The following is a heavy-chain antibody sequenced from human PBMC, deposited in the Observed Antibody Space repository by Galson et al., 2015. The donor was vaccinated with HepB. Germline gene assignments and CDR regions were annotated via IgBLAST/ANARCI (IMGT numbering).Heavy chain of an antibody. J-gene: IGHJ4*02. Sequence: SLRLSCAASGFTFSSYAMSWVRQAPGKGLEWVSAISGSGGSTYYADSVKGRFTISRDNSKNTLYLQMNSLRAEDTAVYYCANPPAIAAAGYSGYFDYWGQGTLVTVAS. D-gene: IGHD6-13*01. CDR3: ANPPAIAAAGYSGYFDY. CDR2: ISGSGGST. CDR1: GFTFSSYA. V-gene: IGHV3-23*01.